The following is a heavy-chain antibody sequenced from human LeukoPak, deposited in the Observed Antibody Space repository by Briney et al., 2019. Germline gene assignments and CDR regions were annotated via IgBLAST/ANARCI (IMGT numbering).Heavy chain of an antibody. V-gene: IGHV1-18*01. CDR1: GYTFTSYG. D-gene: IGHD3-10*01. CDR2: ISAYNGNT. CDR3: ARVDGSGSGNYYYYYMDV. J-gene: IGHJ6*03. Sequence: GASVKVSRKASGYTFTSYGISWVRQAPGQGLEWMGWISAYNGNTNYAQKLQGRVTMTTDTSTSTAYMELRSLRSDDTAVYYCARVDGSGSGNYYYYYMDVWGKGTTVTVSS.